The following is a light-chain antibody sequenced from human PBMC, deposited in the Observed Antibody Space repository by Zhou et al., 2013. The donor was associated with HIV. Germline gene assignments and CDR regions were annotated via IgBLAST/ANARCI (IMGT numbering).Light chain of an antibody. CDR2: RNN. Sequence: QSVLTQPPSASGTPGQRVTISCSGSSSNIGSNTVNWYQQLPGTAPKLLIYRNNQRPSGVPDRFSGSKSGTSASLAISGLQSEDEAVYYCSAWDASLNGQGVFGGGTKLTVL. V-gene: IGLV1-44*01. CDR1: SSNIGSNT. CDR3: SAWDASLNGQGV. J-gene: IGLJ2*01.